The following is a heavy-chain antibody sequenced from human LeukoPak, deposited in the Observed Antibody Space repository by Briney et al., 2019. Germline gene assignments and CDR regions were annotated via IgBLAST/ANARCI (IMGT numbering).Heavy chain of an antibody. Sequence: PGRSLRLSCAASGFTFSSYGMHWVRQAPGKGLEWVAVISYDGSNKYYADSVKGRFTISRDNSKNTLYLQMNSLRAEDTAVYYCAKDRVATIIQNWFDPWGQGTLVTVSS. CDR3: AKDRVATIIQNWFDP. V-gene: IGHV3-30*18. CDR1: GFTFSSYG. CDR2: ISYDGSNK. J-gene: IGHJ5*02. D-gene: IGHD5-12*01.